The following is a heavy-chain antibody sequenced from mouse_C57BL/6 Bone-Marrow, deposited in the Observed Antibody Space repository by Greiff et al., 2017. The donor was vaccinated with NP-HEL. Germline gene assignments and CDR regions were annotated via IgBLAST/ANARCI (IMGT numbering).Heavy chain of an antibody. J-gene: IGHJ3*01. CDR2: IYPRSGNT. CDR1: GYTFTSYG. Sequence: QVQLQQSGAELARPGASVKLSCKASGYTFTSYGISWVKQRPGQGLEWIGEIYPRSGNTYYNEEFKGKATLTADKSSSTAYMELRSLTSEDSAVYFCATSFAYWGQGTLVTVSA. V-gene: IGHV1-81*01. CDR3: ATSFAY.